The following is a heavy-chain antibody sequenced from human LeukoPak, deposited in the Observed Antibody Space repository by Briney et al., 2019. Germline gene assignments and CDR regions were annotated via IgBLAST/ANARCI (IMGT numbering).Heavy chain of an antibody. J-gene: IGHJ4*02. CDR1: GFTFSSYG. Sequence: GGSLRLSCAASGFTFSSYGMHWVRQAPGQGLERVAVIWYDGSNRDYADSVKGRFTISRDNSKNTLYLQMNSLRAEDTAVYYCARDSGYYDYWGQGTLVTVSS. D-gene: IGHD3-10*01. CDR2: IWYDGSNR. CDR3: ARDSGYYDY. V-gene: IGHV3-33*01.